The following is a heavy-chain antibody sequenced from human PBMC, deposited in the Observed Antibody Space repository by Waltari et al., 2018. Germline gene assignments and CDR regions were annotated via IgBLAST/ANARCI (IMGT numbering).Heavy chain of an antibody. Sequence: EVQLLESGGGLVQPGGSLRLSCAASGFTFSSYAMRWVRQAPGKGLEWVSVIYSGGSTYYADSVKGRFTISRDNSKNTLYLQMNSLRAEDTAVYYCAKESDYYGSGSSHYWGQGTLVTVSS. J-gene: IGHJ4*02. V-gene: IGHV3-23*03. CDR1: GFTFSSYA. CDR2: IYSGGST. CDR3: AKESDYYGSGSSHY. D-gene: IGHD3-10*01.